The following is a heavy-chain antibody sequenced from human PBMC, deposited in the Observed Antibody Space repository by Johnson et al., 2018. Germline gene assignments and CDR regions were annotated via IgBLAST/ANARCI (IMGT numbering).Heavy chain of an antibody. CDR3: ARDFGHSGSPFQH. V-gene: IGHV3-30*03. CDR1: GFTFSSYG. Sequence: QVQLVQSGGGVVQPGRSLRLSCAASGFTFSSYGIHWVRQAPGKGLEWVAVISYDGSNKYYADSVKGRFTISRDNSKNTLYLQMNSLRAEDTAVYYCARDFGHSGSPFQHWGQGTLVTVSS. J-gene: IGHJ1*01. CDR2: ISYDGSNK. D-gene: IGHD1-26*01.